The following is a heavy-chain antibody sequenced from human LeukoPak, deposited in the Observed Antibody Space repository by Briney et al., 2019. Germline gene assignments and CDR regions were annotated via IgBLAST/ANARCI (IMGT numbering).Heavy chain of an antibody. D-gene: IGHD2-21*02. CDR3: ARDSQIRLLLNDYDVFDV. Sequence: PSETLTLTCTVSGGSIGSGSYYWSWIRQLPGKGLEWIGYMYDREKTDYNPSLRSRVIISLDTSKNQFSLKLNSVTAADTAVYYCARDSQIRLLLNDYDVFDVWGQGTVVTVSS. CDR2: MYDREKT. J-gene: IGHJ3*01. V-gene: IGHV4-31*03. CDR1: GGSIGSGSYY.